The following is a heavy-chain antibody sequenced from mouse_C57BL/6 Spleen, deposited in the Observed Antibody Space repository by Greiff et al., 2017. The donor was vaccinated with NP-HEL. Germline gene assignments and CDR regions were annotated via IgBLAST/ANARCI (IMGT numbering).Heavy chain of an antibody. Sequence: QVQLQQSGPELVKPGASVKISCKASGYAFSSSWMNWVKQRPGKGLEWIGRIYPGDGDTNYNGKFKGKATLTADKSSSTAYMQLSSLTSEDSAVYFCARGPLDSSGSWFAYWGQGTLVTVSA. J-gene: IGHJ3*01. D-gene: IGHD3-2*02. CDR3: ARGPLDSSGSWFAY. CDR2: IYPGDGDT. V-gene: IGHV1-82*01. CDR1: GYAFSSSW.